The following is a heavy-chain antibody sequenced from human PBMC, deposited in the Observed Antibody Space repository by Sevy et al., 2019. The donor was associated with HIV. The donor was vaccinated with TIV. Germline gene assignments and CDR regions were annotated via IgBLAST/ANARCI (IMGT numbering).Heavy chain of an antibody. J-gene: IGHJ4*02. V-gene: IGHV1-18*01. Sequence: ASVKVSCKASGYTFTSYGISWVRQAPGQGLEWMGWIRAYNGNTNYAQKLQGRVTMTTDTSRSTAYMELRSLRSDDTAVYYCARDQYYDILTGPKWADYWGQGTLVTVSS. D-gene: IGHD3-9*01. CDR3: ARDQYYDILTGPKWADY. CDR1: GYTFTSYG. CDR2: IRAYNGNT.